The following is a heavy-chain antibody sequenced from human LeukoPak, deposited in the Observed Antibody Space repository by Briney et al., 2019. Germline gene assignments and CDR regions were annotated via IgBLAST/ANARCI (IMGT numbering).Heavy chain of an antibody. CDR3: ARRRGIAARPGGIGAFDI. J-gene: IGHJ3*02. CDR2: IYPGDSDT. D-gene: IGHD6-6*01. Sequence: GASLQISCQGSGSSFTSYWIGWVRQVPGKGLEWMGIIYPGDSDTRYSPSFQGQVTISADKSISTAYLQWSSLTASDTAMYYCARRRGIAARPGGIGAFDIWGQGTMVTVSS. CDR1: GSSFTSYW. V-gene: IGHV5-51*01.